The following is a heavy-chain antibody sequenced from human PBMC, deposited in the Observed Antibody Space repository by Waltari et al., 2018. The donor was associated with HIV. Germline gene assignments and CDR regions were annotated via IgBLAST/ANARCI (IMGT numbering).Heavy chain of an antibody. D-gene: IGHD1-1*01. CDR1: GVRFKISW. CDR2: IGSDGRNV. Sequence: EVQLPESGGALVQPGGPLRLSCLASGVRFKISWMNWVRQAPGKGLIWGAKIGSDGRNVRYVDSVKGRFNIFRDHAKNTPDLEKNRLRTEDNAVEYCTRDEPGPNSIYFWGQGTLVTVSP. J-gene: IGHJ4*02. V-gene: IGHV3-74*01. CDR3: TRDEPGPNSIYF.